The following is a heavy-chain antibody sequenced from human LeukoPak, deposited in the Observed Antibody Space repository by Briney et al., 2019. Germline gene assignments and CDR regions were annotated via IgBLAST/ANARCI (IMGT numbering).Heavy chain of an antibody. CDR3: ARDVGYSYGYWYFDL. Sequence: SETLSLTCTVSGGSISSSSYYWGWIRQPPGKGLEWIGSIYYSGSTYYNPSLKSRVTISVDRSKNQFSLKLSSVTAADTAVYYCARDVGYSYGYWYFDLWGRGTLVTVSS. J-gene: IGHJ2*01. CDR2: IYYSGST. D-gene: IGHD5-18*01. V-gene: IGHV4-39*07. CDR1: GGSISSSSYY.